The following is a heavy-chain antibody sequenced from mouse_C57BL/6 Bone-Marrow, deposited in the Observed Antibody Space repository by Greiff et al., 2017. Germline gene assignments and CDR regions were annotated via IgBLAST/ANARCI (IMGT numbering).Heavy chain of an antibody. D-gene: IGHD1-1*01. CDR2: INPGSGGT. CDR3: ARGSTTVDY. Sequence: QVQLKQSGAELVRPGTSVKVSCKASGYAFTNYLIEWVKQRPGQGLEWIGVINPGSGGTNYNEKFKGKATLTADKSSSTAYMQLSSLTSEDSAVYFCARGSTTVDYWGQGTTLTVSS. V-gene: IGHV1-54*01. J-gene: IGHJ2*01. CDR1: GYAFTNYL.